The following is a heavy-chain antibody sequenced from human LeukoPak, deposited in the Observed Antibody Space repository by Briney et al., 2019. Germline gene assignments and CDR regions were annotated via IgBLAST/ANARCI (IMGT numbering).Heavy chain of an antibody. CDR2: IYYSGST. V-gene: IGHV4-59*12. J-gene: IGHJ4*02. CDR3: ARDAAGVDY. Sequence: SETLSLTCTVSGGSISSYYWSWIRQPPGEGLEWIGYIYYSGSTNYNPSLKSRVTISVDTSKNQFSLKLSSVTAADTAVYYCARDAAGVDYWGQGTLVTVSS. CDR1: GGSISSYY. D-gene: IGHD6-19*01.